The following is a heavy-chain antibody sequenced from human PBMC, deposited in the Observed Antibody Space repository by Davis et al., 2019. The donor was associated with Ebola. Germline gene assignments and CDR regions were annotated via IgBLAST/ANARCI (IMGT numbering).Heavy chain of an antibody. Sequence: GESLKISCHGSGYSFGSYWITWVRQMPGKGLEWMGRIDPTDSYTNYSPSFRGHVTIPADKSISTVYLQWSSLKASDTAMYFCAKGRGPYRRGDAFDIWGRRTMVTVSS. J-gene: IGHJ3*02. CDR2: IDPTDSYT. CDR1: GYSFGSYW. V-gene: IGHV5-10-1*01. CDR3: AKGRGPYRRGDAFDI. D-gene: IGHD1-26*01.